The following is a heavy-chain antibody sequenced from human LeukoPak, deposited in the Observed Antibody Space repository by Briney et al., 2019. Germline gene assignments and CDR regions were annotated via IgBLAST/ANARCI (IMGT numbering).Heavy chain of an antibody. Sequence: GGSLRLSCAASGFTFSSYAMSWVRQAPGKGLVWVSRINSDVSSTSYADSVKGRFTISRDNAKNTLYLQMNSLRAEDTAVYYCARGSSSWGDYFDFWGQGTLVAVSS. CDR2: INSDVSST. J-gene: IGHJ4*02. CDR3: ARGSSSWGDYFDF. V-gene: IGHV3-74*01. D-gene: IGHD6-13*01. CDR1: GFTFSSYA.